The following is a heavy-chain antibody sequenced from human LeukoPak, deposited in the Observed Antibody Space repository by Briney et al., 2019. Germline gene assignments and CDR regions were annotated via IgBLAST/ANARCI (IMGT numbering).Heavy chain of an antibody. J-gene: IGHJ3*02. CDR2: IYYSGST. Sequence: PSETLSLTCAVYGGSFSGYYWGWIRQPPGKGLEWIGSIYYSGSTYYNPSLKSRVTISVDTSKNQFSLKLSSVTAADTAVYYCARDGYYYDSSGYRSGPDAFDIWGQGTMVTVSS. V-gene: IGHV4-34*01. CDR1: GGSFSGYY. D-gene: IGHD3-22*01. CDR3: ARDGYYYDSSGYRSGPDAFDI.